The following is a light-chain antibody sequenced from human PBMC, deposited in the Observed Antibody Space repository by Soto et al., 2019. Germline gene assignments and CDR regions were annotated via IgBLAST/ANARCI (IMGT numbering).Light chain of an antibody. V-gene: IGKV3-11*01. J-gene: IGKJ5*01. CDR2: DAS. Sequence: EIVLTQSPATLSLSPGERATLSCRASQSISSYLAWYRQKPGQAPRLLIYDASNRATGIPARFSGSGSGTDFTLTISSLEPEDFELYYCQQRSDWPITFGQGTRLYVK. CDR1: QSISSY. CDR3: QQRSDWPIT.